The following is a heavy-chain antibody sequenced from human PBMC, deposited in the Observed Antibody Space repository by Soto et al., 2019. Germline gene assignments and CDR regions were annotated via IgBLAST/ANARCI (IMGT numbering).Heavy chain of an antibody. V-gene: IGHV3-30-3*01. CDR1: GFTFSSYA. J-gene: IGHJ4*02. Sequence: QVQLVESGGGVVQPGRSLRLSCAASGFTFSSYAMHWVRQAPGKGLEWVAVISYDGSNKYYADSVKGRFTISRDNSKNTLYLQMNSLSAEDTAVYYCARAPDYGDYWGQGTLVTVSS. CDR2: ISYDGSNK. CDR3: ARAPDYGDY.